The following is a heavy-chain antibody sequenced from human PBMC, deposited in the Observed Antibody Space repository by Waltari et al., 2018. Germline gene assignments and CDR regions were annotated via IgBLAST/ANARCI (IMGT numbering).Heavy chain of an antibody. D-gene: IGHD2-2*01. CDR1: GYSISSGYY. CDR3: ARHPSSSIVVVPAAPFDY. CDR2: IYHSGST. J-gene: IGHJ4*02. V-gene: IGHV4-38-2*01. Sequence: QVQLQESGPGLVKPSETLSLTCAVSGYSISSGYYWGWSRQPPGQGLEWIGSIYHSGSTYYNPSLKSRVTISVDTSKNQFSLKLSSVTAADTAVYYCARHPSSSIVVVPAAPFDYWGQGTLVTVSS.